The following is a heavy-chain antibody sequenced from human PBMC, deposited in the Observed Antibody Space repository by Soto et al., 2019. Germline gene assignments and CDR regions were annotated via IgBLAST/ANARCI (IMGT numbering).Heavy chain of an antibody. J-gene: IGHJ4*02. CDR1: GFTFSGSA. CDR2: IRSKANSYAT. Sequence: EVQLVESGGGLVQPGGSLKLSCAASGFTFSGSAMHWVRQASGKGLEWVGRIRSKANSYATAYAASVKGRFTISRDDSKNTAYLQMNSLKTEDTAVYYCTRESSGYYPLGYWGQGTLVTVSS. V-gene: IGHV3-73*02. D-gene: IGHD3-22*01. CDR3: TRESSGYYPLGY.